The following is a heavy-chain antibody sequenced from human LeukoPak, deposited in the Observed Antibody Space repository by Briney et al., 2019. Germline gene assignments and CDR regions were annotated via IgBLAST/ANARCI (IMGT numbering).Heavy chain of an antibody. V-gene: IGHV3-74*01. CDR1: GFTFTSNW. CDR2: INSDGSRT. J-gene: IGHJ4*02. CDR3: ARDTTIVVVPAAIGDFDY. Sequence: PGGSLRPSXAASGFTFTSNWMHWGRQAPGKGLVWVGRINSDGSRTSYADSVKGRYTIFSDNAKNTLYLQMNSLRAEDTAVYYCARDTTIVVVPAAIGDFDYWGQGTLVTVSS. D-gene: IGHD2-2*02.